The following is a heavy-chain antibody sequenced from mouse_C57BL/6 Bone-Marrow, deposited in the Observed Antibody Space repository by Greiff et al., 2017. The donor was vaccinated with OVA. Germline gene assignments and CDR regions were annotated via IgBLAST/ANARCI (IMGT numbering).Heavy chain of an antibody. CDR1: GYTFTSYW. CDR2: IDPSDSET. D-gene: IGHD5-1-1*01. Sequence: VKLQESGAELVRPGSSVKLSCKASGYTFTSYWMHWVKQRPIQGLEWIGNIDPSDSETHYNQKFKDKATLTVDKSSSTAYMQLSSLTSEDSAVYYCARGYRDYFYYWGQGTTLTVSS. CDR3: ARGYRDYFYY. V-gene: IGHV1-52*01. J-gene: IGHJ2*01.